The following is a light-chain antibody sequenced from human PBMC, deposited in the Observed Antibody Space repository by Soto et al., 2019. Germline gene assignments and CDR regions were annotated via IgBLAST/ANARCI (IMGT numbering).Light chain of an antibody. CDR2: GNS. CDR3: RSYDSSMSTLV. Sequence: QSVLTQPPSVSGAPGQRVTISCTGSSSNIGRAYDVPWYQQHPGTAPKLLIYGNSNRPSGVPDRFSGSKSGTSASLAITWRQEADEADYYCRSYDSSMSTLVFGGGTKLTVL. CDR1: SSNIGRAYD. J-gene: IGLJ2*01. V-gene: IGLV1-40*01.